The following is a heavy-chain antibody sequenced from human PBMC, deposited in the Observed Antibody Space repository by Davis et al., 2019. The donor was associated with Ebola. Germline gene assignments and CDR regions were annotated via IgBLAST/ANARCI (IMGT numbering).Heavy chain of an antibody. CDR2: ISWDGGST. Sequence: GESLKISCAASGFTFDDYTMHWVRQAPGKGLEWVSLISWDGGSTYYADSVKGRFTISRDNSKNSLYLQMNSLRAEDTAVYYCGRDMEVWGKGTTVTVSS. J-gene: IGHJ6*04. CDR3: GRDMEV. CDR1: GFTFDDYT. V-gene: IGHV3-43*01.